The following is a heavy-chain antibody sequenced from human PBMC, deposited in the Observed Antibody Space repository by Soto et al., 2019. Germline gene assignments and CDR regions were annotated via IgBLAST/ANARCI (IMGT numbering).Heavy chain of an antibody. CDR3: ARGQRFSDWFDP. V-gene: IGHV4-4*07. Sequence: SETLSLTCTISGGAIGSHYWTWIRQPAGKGLEWIGRIYSSGSTQYNPSLQSRVTMSLDTFKNQFSLRLESVTAADTAVYYCARGQRFSDWFDPWGQGTLVTVSS. D-gene: IGHD3-3*01. J-gene: IGHJ5*02. CDR2: IYSSGST. CDR1: GGAIGSHY.